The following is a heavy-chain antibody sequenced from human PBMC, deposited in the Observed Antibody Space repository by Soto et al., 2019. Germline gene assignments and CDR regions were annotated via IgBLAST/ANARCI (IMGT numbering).Heavy chain of an antibody. J-gene: IGHJ4*01. D-gene: IGHD4-17*01. Sequence: QVQLQESGPGLVKPSGTLSLTCTVSVASIGSSYWCWMRQPPGKGLDWMGYIFYSGSTNYSPSLNSRVSITVDTSKNQLSLNLSSVPAADTAVYYCAGVSTVTNLDYWGHGMLVTVSS. V-gene: IGHV4-59*01. CDR2: IFYSGST. CDR1: VASIGSSY. CDR3: AGVSTVTNLDY.